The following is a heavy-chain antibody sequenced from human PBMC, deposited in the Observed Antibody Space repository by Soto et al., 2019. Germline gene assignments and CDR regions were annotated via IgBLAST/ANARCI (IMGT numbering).Heavy chain of an antibody. J-gene: IGHJ5*02. CDR1: VGTFSSYA. CDR2: IIPIFGTA. CDR3: AREMYSSNWFDP. D-gene: IGHD6-13*01. V-gene: IGHV1-69*13. Sequence: SVKVSCKASVGTFSSYAISWVRQAPGQGLEWMGGIIPIFGTANYAQKFQGRVTITADESTSTAYMELSSLRSEDTAVYYCAREMYSSNWFDPWGQGTLVTVSS.